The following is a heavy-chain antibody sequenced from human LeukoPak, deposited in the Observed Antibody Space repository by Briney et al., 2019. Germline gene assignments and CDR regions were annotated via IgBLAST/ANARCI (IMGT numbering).Heavy chain of an antibody. CDR1: GASIRHYY. CDR2: LYHSGSP. Sequence: SETLSLTCTVSGASIRHYYWSWIRQPPGKGLEWIGNLYHSGSPDYNPSLKSRVTISIDTAKNQFSLRLRSVTAADTAVYYCATLTGTTYPYYFDFWGQATLVTVSS. CDR3: ATLTGTTYPYYFDF. J-gene: IGHJ4*02. D-gene: IGHD1-20*01. V-gene: IGHV4-59*01.